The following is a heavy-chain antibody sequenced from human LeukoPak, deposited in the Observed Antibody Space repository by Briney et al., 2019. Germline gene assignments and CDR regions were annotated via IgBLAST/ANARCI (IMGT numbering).Heavy chain of an antibody. CDR2: LSDSAVSS. J-gene: IGHJ4*02. CDR3: AKAPDSSGFPSYFDS. Sequence: PGGSLRLSCAVSGFTLSTFAMNWVRQAPGKGLEWVPSLSDSAVSSYYADSVKGRFTISRDNSKNTLYLQMNSLRAEDTATYYCAKAPDSSGFPSYFDSWGQGTLVAVSS. CDR1: GFTLSTFA. V-gene: IGHV3-23*01. D-gene: IGHD3-22*01.